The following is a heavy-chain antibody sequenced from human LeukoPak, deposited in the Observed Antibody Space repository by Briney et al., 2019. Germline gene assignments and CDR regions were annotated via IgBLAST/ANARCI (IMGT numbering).Heavy chain of an antibody. D-gene: IGHD4-23*01. Sequence: GGSLRLSCAASGFTFSTYGMHWVRQAPGKGLDWVAFIRYGGSNKYYADSVKGRFTISRDNSKNTLYLQMNSLRSEDTAIYYCAKNTKPTMITPDCWGQGTLVTVSS. CDR2: IRYGGSNK. CDR1: GFTFSTYG. J-gene: IGHJ4*02. V-gene: IGHV3-30*02. CDR3: AKNTKPTMITPDC.